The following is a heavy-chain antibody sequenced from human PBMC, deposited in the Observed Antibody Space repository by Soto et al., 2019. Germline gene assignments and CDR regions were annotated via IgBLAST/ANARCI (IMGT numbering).Heavy chain of an antibody. CDR3: TTKVGYYYGMDV. CDR1: GFTFSGSA. V-gene: IGHV3-73*01. J-gene: IGHJ6*02. D-gene: IGHD3-3*01. CDR2: IRSKANSYAT. Sequence: EVQLVESGGGLVQPGGSLKLSCAASGFTFSGSAMHWVRQASGKGLEWVGRIRSKANSYATAYAASVKGRFTISRDDPKNTAYLQMNSLKTEDTAVYYCTTKVGYYYGMDVWGQGTTVTVSS.